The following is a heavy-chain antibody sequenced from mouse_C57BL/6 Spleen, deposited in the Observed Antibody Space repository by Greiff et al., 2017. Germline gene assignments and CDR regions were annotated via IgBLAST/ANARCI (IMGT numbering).Heavy chain of an antibody. CDR3: TSYYYGSFAY. Sequence: EVKLMESGAELVRPGASVKLSCTASGFNIKDDYMHWVKQRPEQGLEWIGWIDPENGDTEYASKFQGEATITADTSSNTAYLQLSSLTSEDTAVYYCTSYYYGSFAYWGQGTRVTVSA. CDR1: GFNIKDDY. J-gene: IGHJ3*01. D-gene: IGHD1-1*01. V-gene: IGHV14-4*01. CDR2: IDPENGDT.